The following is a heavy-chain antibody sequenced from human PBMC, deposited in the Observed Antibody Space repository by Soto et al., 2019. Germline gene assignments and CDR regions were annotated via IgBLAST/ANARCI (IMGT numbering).Heavy chain of an antibody. D-gene: IGHD2-2*01. CDR3: ARAPTRNTAAIGP. Sequence: SETLSLTCTVSGGSIISGGYYFSCIRQHPGKGLEWIGYIYYSGSTYYNPSLKSRVTISVDTSKNQFSLKLSSVTAADTAVYYCARAPTRNTAAIGPWGQGTLVTVSS. CDR1: GGSIISGGYY. CDR2: IYYSGST. J-gene: IGHJ5*02. V-gene: IGHV4-31*03.